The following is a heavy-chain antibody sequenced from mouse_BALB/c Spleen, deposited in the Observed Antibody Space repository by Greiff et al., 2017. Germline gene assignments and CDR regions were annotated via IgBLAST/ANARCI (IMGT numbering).Heavy chain of an antibody. Sequence: DVMLVESGGGLVKPGGSLKLSCAASGFTFSSYTMSWVRQTPEKRLEWVATISSGGSYTYYPDSVKGRFTISRDNAKNTLYLQMSSLKSEDTAMYYCTRAEDGAMDYWGQGTSVTVSS. D-gene: IGHD2-3*01. V-gene: IGHV5-6-4*01. CDR2: ISSGGSYT. CDR1: GFTFSSYT. CDR3: TRAEDGAMDY. J-gene: IGHJ4*01.